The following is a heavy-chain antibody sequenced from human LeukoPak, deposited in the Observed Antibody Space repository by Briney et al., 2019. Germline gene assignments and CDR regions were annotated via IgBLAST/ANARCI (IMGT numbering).Heavy chain of an antibody. J-gene: IGHJ4*02. Sequence: PGGSLRLSCAASGFTFSNDWMNWVRRAPGQGLEWVANINQDGSGKYYVDSVKGRFTISRDNAKNSLFLRMNSLRAEDTAVYYCARGLRWVDYWGQGTLVTVSS. D-gene: IGHD4-23*01. CDR1: GFTFSNDW. CDR3: ARGLRWVDY. CDR2: INQDGSGK. V-gene: IGHV3-7*03.